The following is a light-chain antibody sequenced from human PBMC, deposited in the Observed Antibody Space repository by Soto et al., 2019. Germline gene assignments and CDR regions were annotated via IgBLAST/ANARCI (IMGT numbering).Light chain of an antibody. CDR2: AAS. CDR3: KQNYSNPPFT. CDR1: QSISSY. V-gene: IGKV1-39*01. Sequence: DIQMTQSPSSLSASVGDRVTITCRASQSISSYLNWYQQKPGKAPKLLIYAASSLQSRVPSRFSGSGSGTDFTLTTISRLPEDFATYYCKQNYSNPPFTFGQGTQLEIK. J-gene: IGKJ2*01.